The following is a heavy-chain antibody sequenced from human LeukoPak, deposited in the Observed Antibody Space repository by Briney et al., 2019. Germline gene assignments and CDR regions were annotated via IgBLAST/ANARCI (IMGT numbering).Heavy chain of an antibody. J-gene: IGHJ4*02. CDR3: ARHQDCSSSSCQGDFDY. CDR1: GYSISGGYY. Sequence: SETLSLTCTNSGYSISGGYYWGWVRQPPGKGLEWIGSIYHSGSTYYNPSLESRVTMSADTSKNQFSLKLNSVTAADTAVFYCARHQDCSSSSCQGDFDYWGQGSLVTVSS. V-gene: IGHV4-38-2*02. CDR2: IYHSGST. D-gene: IGHD2-15*01.